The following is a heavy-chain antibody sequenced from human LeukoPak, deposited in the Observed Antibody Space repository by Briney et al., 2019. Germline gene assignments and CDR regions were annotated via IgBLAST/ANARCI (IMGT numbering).Heavy chain of an antibody. CDR2: IYQSESTSWIASMYHSGST. CDR3: AISLPVSGPFDY. CDR1: GYSISSGYY. V-gene: IGHV4-38-2*02. D-gene: IGHD5/OR15-5a*01. J-gene: IGHJ4*02. Sequence: SETLSLTCSVTGYSISSGYYWGWIRQPPGKGLEWIGSIYQSESTSWIASMYHSGSTSYNPSLKSRVTISVDTSKNQFSLKLSSVTAADTAVYYCAISLPVSGPFDYWGQGTLVTVSS.